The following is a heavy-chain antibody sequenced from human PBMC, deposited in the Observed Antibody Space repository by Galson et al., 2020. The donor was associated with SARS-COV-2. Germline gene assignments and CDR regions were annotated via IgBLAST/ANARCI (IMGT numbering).Heavy chain of an antibody. J-gene: IGHJ5*02. D-gene: IGHD6-13*01. Sequence: ASVKVSCKASGYTFTGYYMHWVRQAPGQGLEWMGWINPNSGGTNYAQKFQGRVTMTRDTSISTAYMELSRLRSDDTAVYYCARDGGSYSSSWYYPNWFDPWGQGTLVTVSS. CDR1: GYTFTGYY. V-gene: IGHV1-2*02. CDR3: ARDGGSYSSSWYYPNWFDP. CDR2: INPNSGGT.